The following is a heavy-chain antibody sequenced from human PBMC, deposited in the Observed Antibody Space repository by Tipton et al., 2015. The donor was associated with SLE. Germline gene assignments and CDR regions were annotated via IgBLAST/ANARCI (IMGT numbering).Heavy chain of an antibody. D-gene: IGHD5-24*01. CDR3: VKGRGGYVGY. CDR1: GGSISSSSYY. CDR2: IRYDGSNK. V-gene: IGHV3-30*02. J-gene: IGHJ4*02. Sequence: LSLTCTASGGSISSSSYYWGWVRQAPGKGLEWVAFIRYDGSNKYYADSVKGRFTISRDNSKNTLYLQMNSLRAEDTAVYYCVKGRGGYVGYWGQGTLVTVSS.